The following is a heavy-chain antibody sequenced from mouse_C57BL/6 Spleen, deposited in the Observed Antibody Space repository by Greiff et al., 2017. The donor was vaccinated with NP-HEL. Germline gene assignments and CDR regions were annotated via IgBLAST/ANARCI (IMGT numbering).Heavy chain of an antibody. CDR1: GFTFSSYA. CDR3: ARGGGNYDWFAY. CDR2: ISDGGSYT. V-gene: IGHV5-4*03. Sequence: EVKLMESGGGLVKPGGSLKLSCAASGFTFSSYAMSWVRQTPEKRLEWVATISDGGSYTYYPDNVKGRFTISRDNAKNNLYMQMSHLKSEDTAMYYCARGGGNYDWFAYWGQGTLVTVSA. D-gene: IGHD2-1*01. J-gene: IGHJ3*01.